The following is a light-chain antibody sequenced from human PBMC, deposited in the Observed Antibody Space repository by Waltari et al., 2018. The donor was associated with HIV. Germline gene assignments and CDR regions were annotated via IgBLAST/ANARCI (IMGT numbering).Light chain of an antibody. J-gene: IGLJ2*01. Sequence: QSALTQPPSASGPPGQSVTISCTGTSSAVGGSNYVASYQQHPGKDPKLMIYEVSMRPPGVPDRFSGSNSGNTASLTVSGLQAEDEADYYCSSYAGSNTDVVFGGGTKLTVL. CDR1: SSAVGGSNY. V-gene: IGLV2-8*01. CDR2: EVS. CDR3: SSYAGSNTDVV.